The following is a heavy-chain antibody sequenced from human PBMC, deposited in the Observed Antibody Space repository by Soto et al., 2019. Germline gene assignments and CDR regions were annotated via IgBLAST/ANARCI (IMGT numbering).Heavy chain of an antibody. J-gene: IGHJ3*02. D-gene: IGHD2-15*01. Sequence: VQLVESGGGVVQPGRSLRLSCAASGFTFSSYGMHWVRQAPGKGLEWVAVISYDGSNKYYADSVKGRFTISRDNSKNTLYLQMNSLRAEDTAVYYCAKDPGVVVVANAFDIWGQGTMVTVSS. V-gene: IGHV3-30*18. CDR1: GFTFSSYG. CDR3: AKDPGVVVVANAFDI. CDR2: ISYDGSNK.